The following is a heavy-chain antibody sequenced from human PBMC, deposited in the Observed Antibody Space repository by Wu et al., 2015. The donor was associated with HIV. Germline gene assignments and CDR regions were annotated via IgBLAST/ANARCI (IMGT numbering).Heavy chain of an antibody. V-gene: IGHV1-18*01. CDR3: ARQLWTDGGY. Sequence: QVQLVQSGAEVRKPGASVKVSCKASGYTFTSYGISWVRQAPGQGLEWMGWISAYDGNTNYAQKFQDRVTMTTDTSTSTAYMELSSLTSEDTGVYYCARQLWTDGGYWGQGTLVTVSS. CDR1: GYTFTSYG. D-gene: IGHD2-21*01. CDR2: ISAYDGNT. J-gene: IGHJ4*02.